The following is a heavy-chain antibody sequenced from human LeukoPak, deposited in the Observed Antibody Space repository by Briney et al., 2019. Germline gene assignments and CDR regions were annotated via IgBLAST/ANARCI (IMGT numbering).Heavy chain of an antibody. V-gene: IGHV4-61*02. Sequence: SETLSLTCTVSGVSISSGSYYWSWIRQPAGKGLEWIGRIYTSGSTNYNPSLKSRVTISVDTSKNQFSLKLSSVTAADTAVYYCARGGDPYYYYMDVWGKGTTVTISS. J-gene: IGHJ6*03. CDR3: ARGGDPYYYYMDV. CDR2: IYTSGST. CDR1: GVSISSGSYY.